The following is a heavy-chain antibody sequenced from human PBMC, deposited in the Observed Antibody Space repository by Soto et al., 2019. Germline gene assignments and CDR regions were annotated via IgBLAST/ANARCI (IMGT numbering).Heavy chain of an antibody. V-gene: IGHV4-61*01. J-gene: IGHJ6*02. CDR1: GASVNSGNYY. Sequence: QVQLQESGPGLVKPSETLSLTCTVSGASVNSGNYYWSWIRQPPGKGLEWIGYIYYSGSTNYNPSLKCRVTISLDTSKNQFSLNLSSVTAADTAVYFCARDRAAAIGYYYYYGMDVWGQGTTVTVSS. D-gene: IGHD6-25*01. CDR3: ARDRAAAIGYYYYYGMDV. CDR2: IYYSGST.